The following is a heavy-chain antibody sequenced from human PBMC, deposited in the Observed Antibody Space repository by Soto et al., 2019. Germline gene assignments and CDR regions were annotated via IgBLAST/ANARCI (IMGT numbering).Heavy chain of an antibody. D-gene: IGHD6-13*01. Sequence: PSETLYLTCAVDGGSFSGYYWSWISQPPGEGLEWIGEINHSGSTNYNPSLKSRVTISVDTSKNQFSLKLSSVTAADTAVYYCARVGGHSSSWYRGGYNWFDPWGQGTLVTVS. J-gene: IGHJ5*02. CDR1: GGSFSGYY. V-gene: IGHV4-34*01. CDR2: INHSGST. CDR3: ARVGGHSSSWYRGGYNWFDP.